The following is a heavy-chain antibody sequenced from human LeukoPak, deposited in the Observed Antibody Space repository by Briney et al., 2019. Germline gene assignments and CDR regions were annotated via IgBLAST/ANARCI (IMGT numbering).Heavy chain of an antibody. CDR1: GFTFSSYS. J-gene: IGHJ4*02. CDR3: ARVRCSSNSCFPDY. Sequence: PGGSLRLSCAAPGFTFSSYSMNSVRQAPGKWLEWVSSISSSSSYIYYADSVKGRFTISRDNAKNSLYLQMNSLRAEDTAVYYCARVRCSSNSCFPDYWGQGTLVTVSS. D-gene: IGHD2-2*01. V-gene: IGHV3-21*01. CDR2: ISSSSSYI.